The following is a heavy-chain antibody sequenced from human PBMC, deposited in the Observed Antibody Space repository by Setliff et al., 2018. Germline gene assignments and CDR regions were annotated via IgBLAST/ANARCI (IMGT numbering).Heavy chain of an antibody. CDR2: IIPVLDIT. D-gene: IGHD3-22*01. Sequence: SVKVSCKTSGGPLNSYSFSWVRQAPGQGLEWMGRIIPVLDITRYSQKFQGRVTITADKSTGIIYMELTSLRSDDTAVYYCARHPPPPNYFDIGALDSWGQGTLVTVSS. V-gene: IGHV1-69*02. CDR3: ARHPPPPNYFDIGALDS. J-gene: IGHJ4*02. CDR1: GGPLNSYS.